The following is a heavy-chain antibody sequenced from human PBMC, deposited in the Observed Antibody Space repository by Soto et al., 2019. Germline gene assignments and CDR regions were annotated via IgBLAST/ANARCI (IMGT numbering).Heavy chain of an antibody. V-gene: IGHV3-15*01. CDR3: TTLGHRRRLMDDY. J-gene: IGHJ4*02. CDR2: IKTTADGGTT. Sequence: EVQLVESGGDLASPGGSLTLSCATSGFTFTRAWLNWVRQAPGGGLEWIGRIKTTADGGTTDFAAPVRGRFAISRDDSRNTLYLHMNSLKSDDTDVYYCTTLGHRRRLMDDYWGQGTLVTVSS. D-gene: IGHD7-27*01. CDR1: GFTFTRAW.